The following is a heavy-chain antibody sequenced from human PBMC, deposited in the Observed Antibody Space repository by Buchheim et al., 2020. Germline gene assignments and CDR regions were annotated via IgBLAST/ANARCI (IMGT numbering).Heavy chain of an antibody. J-gene: IGHJ4*02. D-gene: IGHD2-15*01. Sequence: VHLVESGGGLVRPGESLRLSCAASGFFFSHYGMNWVRQAPGKGLQWVSSVSSGDGSYIYYEDSVRGRFTISRDNAKDSLYLQMNSLRAEDTAVYYCVRWGYCNDGNCHLDYWGQGTL. V-gene: IGHV3-21*01. CDR1: GFFFSHYG. CDR3: VRWGYCNDGNCHLDY. CDR2: VSSGDGSYI.